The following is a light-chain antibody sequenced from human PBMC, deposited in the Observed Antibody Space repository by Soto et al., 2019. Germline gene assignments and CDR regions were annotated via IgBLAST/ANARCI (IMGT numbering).Light chain of an antibody. CDR1: SSDVGGFSY. V-gene: IGLV2-14*01. Sequence: QSALTRPASVSGSPGHSITISCTGTSSDVGGFSYVSWFQQHPGKAPKLIIYEVSNRPSGVSIRFSGSKSGNTASLTVSGLQAEDEADYYCASFTRSNTWVIGGGTKLTVL. CDR3: ASFTRSNTWV. CDR2: EVS. J-gene: IGLJ3*02.